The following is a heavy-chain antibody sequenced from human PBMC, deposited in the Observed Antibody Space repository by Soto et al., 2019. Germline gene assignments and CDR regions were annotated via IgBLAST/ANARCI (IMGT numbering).Heavy chain of an antibody. CDR1: GGSFSGYY. J-gene: IGHJ5*02. Sequence: SETLSLTCAVYGGSFSGYYWSWIRQPPGKGLEWIGEINHSGSTNYNPSLKSRVTISVDTSKNQFSLKLSSVTAADTAVYYCARGEGYCSSTSCDEGRWFDPWGQGTLVTVSS. D-gene: IGHD2-2*01. CDR2: INHSGST. CDR3: ARGEGYCSSTSCDEGRWFDP. V-gene: IGHV4-34*01.